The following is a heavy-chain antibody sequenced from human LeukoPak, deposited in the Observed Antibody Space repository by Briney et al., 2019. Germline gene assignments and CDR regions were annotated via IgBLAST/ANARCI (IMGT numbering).Heavy chain of an antibody. CDR3: ARGESSDWYFDL. CDR2: IRYDGSNK. V-gene: IGHV3-30*02. Sequence: PGGSLRLSCAASGFTFSSYGMHWVRQAPGKGLEWVAFIRYDGSNKYYADSVKGRFTISRDNSKNTLYLQMNSLRAEDTAVYYCARGESSDWYFDLWGRGTLVTVSS. J-gene: IGHJ2*01. CDR1: GFTFSSYG. D-gene: IGHD1-26*01.